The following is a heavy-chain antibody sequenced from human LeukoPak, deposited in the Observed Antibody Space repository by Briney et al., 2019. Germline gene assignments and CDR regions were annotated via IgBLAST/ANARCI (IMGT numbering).Heavy chain of an antibody. CDR3: TTDLGVY. Sequence: GGSLRLSCAVSGSTVSSNYMSWVRQAPGKGLEWVGRIKSKTDGGTTDYAAPVKGRFTISRDDSKNTLYLQMNSLKTEDTAVYYCTTDLGVYWGQGTLVTVSS. J-gene: IGHJ4*02. CDR2: IKSKTDGGTT. V-gene: IGHV3-15*01. D-gene: IGHD1-26*01. CDR1: GSTVSSNY.